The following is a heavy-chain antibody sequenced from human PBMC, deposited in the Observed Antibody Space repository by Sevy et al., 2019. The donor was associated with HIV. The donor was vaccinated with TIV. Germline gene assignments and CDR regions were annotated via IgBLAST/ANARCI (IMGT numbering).Heavy chain of an antibody. D-gene: IGHD3-22*01. CDR3: ARNPYYYDSSGYYEGYYYGMDV. CDR2: IIPIFGTA. Sequence: ASVKVSCKASGGTFSSYAISWVRQAPGQGLEWMGGIIPIFGTANYAQKFQGRVTITADESTSTAYMELSSLRSEDRAVYYCARNPYYYDSSGYYEGYYYGMDVWGQGTTVTVSS. CDR1: GGTFSSYA. V-gene: IGHV1-69*13. J-gene: IGHJ6*02.